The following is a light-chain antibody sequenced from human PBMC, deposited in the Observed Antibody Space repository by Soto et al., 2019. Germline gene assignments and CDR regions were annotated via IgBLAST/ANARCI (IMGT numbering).Light chain of an antibody. J-gene: IGLJ1*01. CDR2: EGT. V-gene: IGLV2-23*01. CDR1: SSDVGSYYL. Sequence: QSALTQPASVSGSPGQSITISCTGTSSDVGSYYLVSWYQQNPGKAPKLMIYEGTKRPSGVSNRFSGSNSGNTASLTISGLQAEDEADYYCSSYSGSSTFVFGTGTKVTVL. CDR3: SSYSGSSTFV.